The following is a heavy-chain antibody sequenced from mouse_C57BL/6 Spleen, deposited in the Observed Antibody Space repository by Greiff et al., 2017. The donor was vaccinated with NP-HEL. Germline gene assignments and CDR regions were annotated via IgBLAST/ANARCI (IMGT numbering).Heavy chain of an antibody. V-gene: IGHV1-64*01. Sequence: QVQLQQPGAELVKPGASVKLSCKASGYTFTSYWMHWVKQRPGQGLEWIGMIHPNSGSTNYNEKFKSKATLTVDKSSSTAYMQLSSLTSEDSAVYYGARRDLLGSYWYFDVWGTGTTVTVSS. D-gene: IGHD4-1*01. CDR3: ARRDLLGSYWYFDV. J-gene: IGHJ1*03. CDR1: GYTFTSYW. CDR2: IHPNSGST.